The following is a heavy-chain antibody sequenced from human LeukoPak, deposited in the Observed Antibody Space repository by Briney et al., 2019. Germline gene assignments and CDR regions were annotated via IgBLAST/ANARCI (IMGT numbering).Heavy chain of an antibody. CDR2: MNPNSGNT. CDR3: ARSDSGYSSGWYPWFDP. D-gene: IGHD6-19*01. V-gene: IGHV1-8*03. CDR1: GYTFTSYD. Sequence: ASVKVSCKASGYTFTSYDINWVRQATGQGLEWMGWMNPNSGNTGYAQKFQGRVTITRNTSISTAYMELSSLRSEDTAVYYCARSDSGYSSGWYPWFDPWGQGTLVTVSS. J-gene: IGHJ5*02.